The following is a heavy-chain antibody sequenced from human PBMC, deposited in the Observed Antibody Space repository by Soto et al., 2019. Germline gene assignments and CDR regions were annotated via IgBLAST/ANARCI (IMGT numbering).Heavy chain of an antibody. D-gene: IGHD3-10*01. J-gene: IGHJ6*02. CDR3: SSDTKLAAGADYYVLDV. V-gene: IGHV3-11*01. Sequence: QGQLVESGGDLVRPGGSLRLSCATSGFTFGDRYMSWIRQAPGKGLEWVSYISSSGFTIYYSDSAKGRFTISRDNANDSLYLQMNSLRVEDAAVYYYSSDTKLAAGADYYVLDVWGHGTTVIVSS. CDR2: ISSSGFTI. CDR1: GFTFGDRY.